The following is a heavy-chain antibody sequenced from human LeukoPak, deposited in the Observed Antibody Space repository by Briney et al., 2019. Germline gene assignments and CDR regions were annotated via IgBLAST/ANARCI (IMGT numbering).Heavy chain of an antibody. J-gene: IGHJ3*02. CDR1: GYSFTSYW. Sequence: GESLKISCKGSGYSFTSYWIGWVRQMPGKGLEWMGIIYPGDSDTRYSPSFQGQVTISADKSISTAYLQWSSLKASDTAMYYCARLGYCGGDCYHDAFDIWGQGTMVTVSS. CDR3: ARLGYCGGDCYHDAFDI. CDR2: IYPGDSDT. D-gene: IGHD2-21*01. V-gene: IGHV5-51*01.